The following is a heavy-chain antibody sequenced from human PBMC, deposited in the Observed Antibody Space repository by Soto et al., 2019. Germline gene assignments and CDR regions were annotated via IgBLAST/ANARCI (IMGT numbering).Heavy chain of an antibody. CDR1: GFTFSSYA. CDR3: AKGWYSSGWYGPYDAFDI. Sequence: GGSLRLSCAASGFTFSSYAMSWVRQAPGKGLEWVSAISGSGGSTYYADSVKGRFTISRDNSNNTLYLQMNSLRAEDTAVYYCAKGWYSSGWYGPYDAFDIWGQGTMVPVSS. V-gene: IGHV3-23*01. J-gene: IGHJ3*02. CDR2: ISGSGGST. D-gene: IGHD6-19*01.